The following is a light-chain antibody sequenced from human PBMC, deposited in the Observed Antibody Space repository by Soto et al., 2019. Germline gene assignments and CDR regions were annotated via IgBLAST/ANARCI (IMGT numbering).Light chain of an antibody. CDR3: QQYNNWPPGT. CDR2: GAS. CDR1: QNVRSN. Sequence: EIVMTQSPATLSVSPGERATLSCRASQNVRSNLAWYQQKPGQAPRPLIYGASTRATGIPARFSGSGSGTEFTLTISSLQSEDFAVYYCQQYNNWPPGTFGPGTKVDIK. V-gene: IGKV3-15*01. J-gene: IGKJ3*01.